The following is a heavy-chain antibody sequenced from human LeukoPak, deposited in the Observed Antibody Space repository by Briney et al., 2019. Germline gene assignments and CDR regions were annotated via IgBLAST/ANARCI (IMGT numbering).Heavy chain of an antibody. CDR2: INPNSGGT. CDR3: ARDVGDMVAANY. CDR1: GGTFSSYA. J-gene: IGHJ4*02. D-gene: IGHD2-15*01. Sequence: ASVKVSCKASGGTFSSYAISWVRQAPGQGLEWMGRINPNSGGTNYAQKFQGRVTMTRDTSISTAYMELSRLRSDDTAVYYCARDVGDMVAANYWGQGTLVTVSS. V-gene: IGHV1-2*06.